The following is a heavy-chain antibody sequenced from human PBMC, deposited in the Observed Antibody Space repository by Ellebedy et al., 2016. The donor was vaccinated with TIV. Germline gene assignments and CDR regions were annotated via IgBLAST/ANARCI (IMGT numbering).Heavy chain of an antibody. CDR1: GFSFRSYW. D-gene: IGHD4-17*01. V-gene: IGHV3-7*01. CDR3: ARRGSYGDYAVQINSWFDT. Sequence: GGSLRLSCAASGFSFRSYWMSRVRQAPGKGLEWVANIYQDGGVQYYVDSVKGRFTISRDNADNSLFLQMNSQRAEDTAVYYCARRGSYGDYAVQINSWFDTWGRGTLVAVSS. J-gene: IGHJ5*02. CDR2: IYQDGGVQ.